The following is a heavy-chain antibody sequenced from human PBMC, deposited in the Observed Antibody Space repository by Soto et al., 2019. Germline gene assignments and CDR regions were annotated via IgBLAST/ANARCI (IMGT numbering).Heavy chain of an antibody. V-gene: IGHV4-30-4*01. CDR1: GGSISNGDYY. D-gene: IGHD3-22*01. CDR3: ARVGESYDSSASPYFPNWFDP. J-gene: IGHJ5*02. Sequence: PSETLSLTCTVSGGSISNGDYYWSWIRQPPGKGLEWIGYIYYRGSTYYNPSLKSRVTMSVDTSKNQLSLKLSSVTAADTAVYYCARVGESYDSSASPYFPNWFDPWGQGTLVTVSS. CDR2: IYYRGST.